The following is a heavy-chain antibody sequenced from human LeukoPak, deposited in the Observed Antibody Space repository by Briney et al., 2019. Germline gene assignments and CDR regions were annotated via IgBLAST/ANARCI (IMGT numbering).Heavy chain of an antibody. CDR2: ISYDGIKQ. V-gene: IGHV3-30*04. CDR3: ARGGVERGPFDI. Sequence: GSLSLSCAASEFAFSSYSMHWVRQAPGKGLECVSFISYDGIKQSYVDSVKGRFTISRDNSKNTLYLQIISLTAEDSGVYYCARGGVERGPFDIWGRGTMVTVSS. D-gene: IGHD1-1*01. CDR1: EFAFSSYS. J-gene: IGHJ3*02.